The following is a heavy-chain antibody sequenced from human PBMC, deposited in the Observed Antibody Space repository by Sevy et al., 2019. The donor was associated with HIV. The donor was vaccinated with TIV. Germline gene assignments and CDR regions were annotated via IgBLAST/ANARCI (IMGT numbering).Heavy chain of an antibody. J-gene: IGHJ4*02. CDR3: AKGGDFWSGYYSYYFDY. D-gene: IGHD3-3*01. CDR1: GFTFSSYA. V-gene: IGHV3-23*01. Sequence: GGSLRLSCAASGFTFSSYATSWVRQAPGKGLEWVSAISGSGGSTYYADSVKGRFTISRDNSKNTLYLQMNSLRAEDTAVYYCAKGGDFWSGYYSYYFDYWGQGTLVTVSS. CDR2: ISGSGGST.